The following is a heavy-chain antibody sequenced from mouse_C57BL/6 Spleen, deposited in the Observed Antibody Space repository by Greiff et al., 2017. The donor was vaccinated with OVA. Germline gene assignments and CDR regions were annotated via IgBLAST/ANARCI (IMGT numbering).Heavy chain of an antibody. CDR2: IYPRSGNT. CDR3: AKSGELLKERYFDV. Sequence: QVQLQQSGAELARPGASVKLSCKASGYTFTSYGISWVKQRTGQGLEWIGEIYPRSGNTYYNEKFKGKATLTADKSSSTAYMELRSLTSEDSAVYFCAKSGELLKERYFDVWGTGTTVTVSS. V-gene: IGHV1-81*01. CDR1: GYTFTSYG. D-gene: IGHD1-1*01. J-gene: IGHJ1*03.